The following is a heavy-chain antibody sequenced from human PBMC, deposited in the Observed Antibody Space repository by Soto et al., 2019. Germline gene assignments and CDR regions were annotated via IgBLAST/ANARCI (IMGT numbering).Heavy chain of an antibody. CDR2: IYSGGST. D-gene: IGHD3-22*01. V-gene: IGHV3-53*01. Sequence: GSLRLSCAASGFTVSSNYMSWVRQAPGKGLEWVSVIYSGGSTYYADSVKGRFTISRDNSKNTLYLQMNSLRAEDTAVYYCAKDYYDSSGYYYYYGMDVWGQGTTVTVSS. J-gene: IGHJ6*02. CDR3: AKDYYDSSGYYYYYGMDV. CDR1: GFTVSSNY.